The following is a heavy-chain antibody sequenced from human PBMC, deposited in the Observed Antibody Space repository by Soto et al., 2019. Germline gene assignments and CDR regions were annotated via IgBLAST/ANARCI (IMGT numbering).Heavy chain of an antibody. J-gene: IGHJ5*02. CDR3: ARDKSVHYYDSSGYPTFDP. V-gene: IGHV1-69*13. D-gene: IGHD3-22*01. CDR1: GGTFSSYA. CDR2: IIPIFGTA. Sequence: SVKVSCKASGGTFSSYAISWVRQAPGQGLEWMGGIIPIFGTANYAQKFQGRVTITADESTSTAYMELSSLRSEDTAVYYCARDKSVHYYDSSGYPTFDPWGQGTLVTVSS.